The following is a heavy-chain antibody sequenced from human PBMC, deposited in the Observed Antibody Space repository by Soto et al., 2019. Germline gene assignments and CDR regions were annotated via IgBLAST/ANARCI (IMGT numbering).Heavy chain of an antibody. CDR1: GGSISNYY. J-gene: IGHJ4*02. D-gene: IGHD5-18*01. Sequence: NPSETLSLTCTVSGGSISNYYWSWIRQPAEKGLEWIGRIYTSGSTSYNPSLKSRVTMSVDTSKNQFSLKLTSVTAADTAVYYCARDQSGYGFFDYWGQGTLVTVSS. CDR2: IYTSGST. V-gene: IGHV4-4*07. CDR3: ARDQSGYGFFDY.